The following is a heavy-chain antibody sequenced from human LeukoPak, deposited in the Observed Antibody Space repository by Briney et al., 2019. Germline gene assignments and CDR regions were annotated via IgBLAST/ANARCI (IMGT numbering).Heavy chain of an antibody. CDR2: IYYSGST. D-gene: IGHD6-19*01. CDR3: ARNSVAGTFDY. CDR1: GGSHSSYY. Sequence: SSETLSLTCIVSGGSHSSYYWSWMRQPPGKGLEWIGYIYYSGSTNYNPSLKSRVTISVDTSKNQFSLKLSSVTAADTAVYYCARNSVAGTFDYWGQGTLVTVSS. V-gene: IGHV4-59*01. J-gene: IGHJ4*02.